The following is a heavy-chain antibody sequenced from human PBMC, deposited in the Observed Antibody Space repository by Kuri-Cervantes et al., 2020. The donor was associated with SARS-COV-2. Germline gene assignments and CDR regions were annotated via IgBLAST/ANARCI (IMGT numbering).Heavy chain of an antibody. CDR1: GYTFTSYD. D-gene: IGHD3-10*01. V-gene: IGHV1-8*03. CDR2: MNPNSANT. CDR3: ARWQKYGSGSYSDAFDI. J-gene: IGHJ3*02. Sequence: ASVKVSCKASGYTFTSYDINWVRQATGQGLEWMGWMNPNSANTGYAQKFQGRVTITRNTSISTAYMELSSLRSEDTAVYYCARWQKYGSGSYSDAFDIWGQGTMVTVSS.